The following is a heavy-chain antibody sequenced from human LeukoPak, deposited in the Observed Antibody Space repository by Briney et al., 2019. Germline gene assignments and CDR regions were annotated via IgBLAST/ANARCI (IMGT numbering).Heavy chain of an antibody. CDR2: ISGGGGTT. V-gene: IGHV3-23*01. CDR3: AKPRGLTIVGAHFDY. Sequence: GGSLRLSCAASGFTVSSNYMSWVRQAPGKGLEWVSTISGGGGTTYYADSVKGRFTISRDNSKNTLYLQMNSLRAEDTAVYDCAKPRGLTIVGAHFDYWGQGTLVTVSS. J-gene: IGHJ4*02. D-gene: IGHD1-26*01. CDR1: GFTVSSNY.